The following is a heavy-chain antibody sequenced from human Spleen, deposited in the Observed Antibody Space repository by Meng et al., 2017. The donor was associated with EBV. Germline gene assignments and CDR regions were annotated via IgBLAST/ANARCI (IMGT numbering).Heavy chain of an antibody. D-gene: IGHD6-6*01. CDR2: INHSGSS. CDR1: GASFSGYY. V-gene: IGHV4-34*01. Sequence: VQFHHWVPGLLTPSETLALTLGVYGASFSGYYWSWIRQPPVKGLECIGEINHSGSSTYSPSLKSRVTISVDTSKNQFSLRLSSVTAADTAVYYCARARIVARSPWFDPWGPGTLVTVSS. J-gene: IGHJ5*02. CDR3: ARARIVARSPWFDP.